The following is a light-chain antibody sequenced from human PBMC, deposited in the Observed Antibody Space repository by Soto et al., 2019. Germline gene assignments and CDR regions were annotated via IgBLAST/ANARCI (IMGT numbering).Light chain of an antibody. CDR3: SSYRSSIPNV. V-gene: IGLV2-14*01. J-gene: IGLJ1*01. Sequence: QSVLTQPASVSGSLGQSITISCTGTTRDIAGYNYISWYQQLPGKAPKLMIYQVTIRPSGISNRFSGSKSGNTASLTISGLQAEDEADYYCSSYRSSIPNVFGTGTKVTVL. CDR2: QVT. CDR1: TRDIAGYNY.